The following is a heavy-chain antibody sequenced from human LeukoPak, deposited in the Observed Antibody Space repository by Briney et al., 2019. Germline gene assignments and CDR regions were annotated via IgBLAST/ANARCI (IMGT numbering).Heavy chain of an antibody. Sequence: ASVKVSCKASGYTFTGYYMHWVRQAPGQGLEWMGWINPNSGGTNYAQKFQGRVSMTRDTSISTAYMELSRLRSDDTAVYYCARGYYYDSSGYYYGGDYFDYWGQGTLVTVSS. CDR1: GYTFTGYY. CDR2: INPNSGGT. J-gene: IGHJ4*02. D-gene: IGHD3-22*01. CDR3: ARGYYYDSSGYYYGGDYFDY. V-gene: IGHV1-2*02.